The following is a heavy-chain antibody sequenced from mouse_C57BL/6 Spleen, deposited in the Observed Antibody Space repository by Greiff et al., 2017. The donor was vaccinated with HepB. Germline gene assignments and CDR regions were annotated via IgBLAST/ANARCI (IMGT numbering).Heavy chain of an antibody. J-gene: IGHJ2*01. D-gene: IGHD1-1*01. Sequence: QVQLQQSGAELVRPGSSVKLSCKASGYTFISYWMDWVKQRPGQGLEWIGNIYPSDSETHYNQKFKDKATLTVDKSSSTAYMQLSSLTSEDSAVYYCARDYYGSSLDYWGQGTTLTVSS. CDR2: IYPSDSET. V-gene: IGHV1-61*01. CDR1: GYTFISYW. CDR3: ARDYYGSSLDY.